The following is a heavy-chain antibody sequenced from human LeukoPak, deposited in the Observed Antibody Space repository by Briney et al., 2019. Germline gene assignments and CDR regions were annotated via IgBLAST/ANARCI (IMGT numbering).Heavy chain of an antibody. CDR1: GDSVTSSY. J-gene: IGHJ4*02. CDR3: ARLDCFVKGCYNH. CDR2: VSSDGTT. Sequence: PSETLSLTCSVSGDSVTSSYWSWIRQPPGKGLEWIGYVSSDGTTNYTPSLRSRLIMSVDTAKNVISLILTSVTASDTAIYYCARLDCFVKGCYNHWGRGTLVTVSS. D-gene: IGHD2-15*01. V-gene: IGHV4-59*08.